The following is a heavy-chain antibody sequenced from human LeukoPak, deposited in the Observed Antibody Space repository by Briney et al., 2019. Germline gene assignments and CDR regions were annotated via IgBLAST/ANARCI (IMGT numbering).Heavy chain of an antibody. D-gene: IGHD3-16*02. V-gene: IGHV1-18*01. Sequence: ASVKGSCKASGYTFTSYGISWVRQAPGQGLEWMGWISAYNGNTNYAQKLQVRVTMTTDTSTSTAYMELRSLRSDDTAVYYCARVHRSYDYVWGSYRQALLNWGQGTLVTVSS. CDR3: ARVHRSYDYVWGSYRQALLN. CDR2: ISAYNGNT. CDR1: GYTFTSYG. J-gene: IGHJ4*02.